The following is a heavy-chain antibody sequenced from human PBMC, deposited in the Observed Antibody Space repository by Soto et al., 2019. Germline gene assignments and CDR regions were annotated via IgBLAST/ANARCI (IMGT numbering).Heavy chain of an antibody. CDR3: ARVMAAMQNWLDP. D-gene: IGHD2-2*01. CDR2: IYHTGTT. Sequence: KPSETLSLTCSVSGGSISSIDYFWSWIRQPPGKGLEWIGFIYHTGTTYYNPSLRSRVTISIDTPKSQFSMKLNSVTAADTAVYYCARVMAAMQNWLDPWGQGTLVTVSS. CDR1: GGSISSIDYF. V-gene: IGHV4-30-4*01. J-gene: IGHJ5*02.